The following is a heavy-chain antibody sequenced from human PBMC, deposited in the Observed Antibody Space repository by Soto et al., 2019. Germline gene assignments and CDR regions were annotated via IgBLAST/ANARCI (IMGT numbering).Heavy chain of an antibody. D-gene: IGHD2-2*01. CDR3: ARSDCTSTSCYVVWFDP. V-gene: IGHV3-21*01. Sequence: EVQLVESGEVLVKPGGSLRISCTASGFNFSNYARNWFRQPPGKGLEWAPSIGSSSTYISYADSVKGRITIARDNAENSVYLQMNSLRADDTAVYYCARSDCTSTSCYVVWFDPWGQGTLVTVSS. J-gene: IGHJ5*02. CDR1: GFNFSNYA. CDR2: IGSSSTYI.